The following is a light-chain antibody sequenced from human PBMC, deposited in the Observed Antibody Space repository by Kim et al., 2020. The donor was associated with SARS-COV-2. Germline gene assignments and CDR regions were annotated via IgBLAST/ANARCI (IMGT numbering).Light chain of an antibody. J-gene: IGLJ3*02. V-gene: IGLV1-47*01. CDR3: AAWDDSLSGWV. Sequence: GQRITISCSGSSSNIGSNNVSWYQQRPGTAPKLLIYRNNQRPSGVPDRFSGSKSGTSASLAISGLRSEDEADYYCAAWDDSLSGWVFGGGTQLTVL. CDR2: RNN. CDR1: SSNIGSNN.